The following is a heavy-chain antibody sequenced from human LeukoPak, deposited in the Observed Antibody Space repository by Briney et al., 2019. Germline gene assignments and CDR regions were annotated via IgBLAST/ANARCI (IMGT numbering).Heavy chain of an antibody. J-gene: IGHJ4*02. V-gene: IGHV3-53*01. CDR3: ARGIGYYLGNY. CDR2: IYGGGST. Sequence: PEGSLRLSCAASGFTVSSIHMSWVRQAPGKGLEWVSVIYGGGSTYYADSVKGRFTISRDNSKNTLYLQMNSLRAEDTAVYCCARGIGYYLGNYWGQGTLVTVSS. CDR1: GFTVSSIH. D-gene: IGHD3-22*01.